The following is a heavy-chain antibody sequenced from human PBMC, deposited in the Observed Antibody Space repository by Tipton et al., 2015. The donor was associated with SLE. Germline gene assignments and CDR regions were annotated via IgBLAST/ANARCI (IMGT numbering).Heavy chain of an antibody. CDR3: ARDRWGRYSSGWNWFDP. D-gene: IGHD6-19*01. Sequence: TLSLTCAVYGGSFSDYYWSWIRQPPGKGLEWIGSIYYSGSTYYNPSLKSRVTISVDTSKNQFSLKLSSVTAADTAVYYCARDRWGRYSSGWNWFDPWGQGTLVTVSS. V-gene: IGHV4-34*01. CDR2: IYYSGST. CDR1: GGSFSDYY. J-gene: IGHJ5*02.